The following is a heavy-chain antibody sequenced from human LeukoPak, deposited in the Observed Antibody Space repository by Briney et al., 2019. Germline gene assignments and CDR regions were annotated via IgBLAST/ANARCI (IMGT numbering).Heavy chain of an antibody. J-gene: IGHJ5*02. CDR2: IYSGGST. V-gene: IGHV3-66*01. Sequence: GGSLRLSCAASEFSVGSNYMTWVRQAPGKGLEWVSLIYSGGSTYYADSVKGRFTISRDNSKNTLYLQMDSLRAEDTAVYFCARNLRYCSDGSRSPWGQGTLVTVSS. CDR1: EFSVGSNY. CDR3: ARNLRYCSDGSRSP. D-gene: IGHD2-15*01.